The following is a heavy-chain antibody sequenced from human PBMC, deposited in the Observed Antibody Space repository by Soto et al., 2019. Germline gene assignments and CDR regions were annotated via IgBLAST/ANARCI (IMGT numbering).Heavy chain of an antibody. V-gene: IGHV3-23*01. CDR3: ANALGYYGPAPFDY. CDR1: GFTFSDYY. CDR2: ISGSGSST. Sequence: PGGSLRLSCAASGFTFSDYYMSWIRQAPGKGLEWVSAISGSGSSTYYADSVKGRFTISRDNSKNTLYLQMNSLRAEDTAVYYCANALGYYGPAPFDYWGQGTLVTVSS. J-gene: IGHJ4*02. D-gene: IGHD3-10*01.